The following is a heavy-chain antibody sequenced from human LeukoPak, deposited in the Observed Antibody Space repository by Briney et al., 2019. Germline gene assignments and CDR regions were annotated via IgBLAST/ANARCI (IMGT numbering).Heavy chain of an antibody. CDR3: AKGRCGGDCYLTGRVDYYYYMDV. V-gene: IGHV3-11*01. CDR2: ISISVNTI. D-gene: IGHD2-21*02. J-gene: IGHJ6*03. CDR1: RSTFSDYY. Sequence: GGSLRLSCAAFRSTFSDYYISWICQALGEGLWWVSYISISVNTIYNAITVKGRFNTSRDNAMNSLYLQMNSLRAEDTAVYYCAKGRCGGDCYLTGRVDYYYYMDVWGKGTTVTVSS.